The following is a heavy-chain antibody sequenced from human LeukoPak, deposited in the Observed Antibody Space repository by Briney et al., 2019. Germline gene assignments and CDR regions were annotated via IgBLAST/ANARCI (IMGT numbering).Heavy chain of an antibody. D-gene: IGHD3-22*01. J-gene: IGHJ4*02. V-gene: IGHV3-15*01. CDR1: GFTFSNAW. CDR2: IKSKTDGGTT. CDR3: TTDYYDSSGCYY. Sequence: GGSLRLSCAASGFTFSNAWMSWVRQAPGKGLEWVGRIKSKTDGGTTDYAAPVKGRFTISRDDSKNTLYLQMNSLKTEDTAVYYCTTDYYDSSGCYYWGQGTLVTVSS.